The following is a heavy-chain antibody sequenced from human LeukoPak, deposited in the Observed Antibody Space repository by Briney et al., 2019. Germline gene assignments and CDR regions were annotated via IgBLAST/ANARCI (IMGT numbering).Heavy chain of an antibody. CDR2: MNPNSGNT. J-gene: IGHJ3*02. CDR1: GYSFTSYG. Sequence: ASVKVSCKASGYSFTSYGLNWVRQAPGQGLEWMGWMNPNSGNTGYAQKFQGRVTMTRNTSISTAYMELSSLRSEDTAVYYCARDWDAFDIWGQGTMVTVSS. V-gene: IGHV1-8*02. CDR3: ARDWDAFDI.